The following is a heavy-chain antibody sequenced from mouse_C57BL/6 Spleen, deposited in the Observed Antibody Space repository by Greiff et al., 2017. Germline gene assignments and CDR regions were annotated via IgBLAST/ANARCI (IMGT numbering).Heavy chain of an antibody. CDR2: IYPGDGDT. CDR3: AIDGCSFFSD. Sequence: QVQLQQSGPELVKPGASVKISCKASGYAFSSSWMNWVKQRPGKGLEWIGRIYPGDGDTNYNGKFKGKATLTAGKSSSTAYMQLSSLPSVDSAVYCCAIDGCSFFSDWGQGTLVTVSA. CDR1: GYAFSSSW. V-gene: IGHV1-82*01. J-gene: IGHJ3*01. D-gene: IGHD1-1*01.